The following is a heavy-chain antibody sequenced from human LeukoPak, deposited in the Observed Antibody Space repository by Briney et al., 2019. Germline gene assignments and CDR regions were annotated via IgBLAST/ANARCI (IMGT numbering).Heavy chain of an antibody. J-gene: IGHJ4*02. D-gene: IGHD6-19*01. CDR2: IGTAGDT. Sequence: GGSLRPSCAASGFTFSSYDMHWVRQATGKGLEWVSAIGTAGDTYYPGSVKGRFTISRENAKNSLYLQMNSLRAEDTAVYYCARVPNDSSGWQFDYWGQGTLVTVSS. CDR1: GFTFSSYD. CDR3: ARVPNDSSGWQFDY. V-gene: IGHV3-13*01.